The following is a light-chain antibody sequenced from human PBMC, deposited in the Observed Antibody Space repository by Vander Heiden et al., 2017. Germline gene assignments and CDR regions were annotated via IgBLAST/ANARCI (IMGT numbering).Light chain of an antibody. CDR3: GQYQSTPYT. V-gene: IGKV4-1*01. Sequence: DVSRSHSPHSLSLSLGARATITCKSSQSVFQNCHNKSFLAWYQQKPGEPAKLLICRGSTRKSGVPDRFSGSESGTDVTLTIDILQAEDVAVYYCGQYQSTPYTFGQGARLEIK. CDR2: RGS. CDR1: QSVFQNCHNKSF. J-gene: IGKJ1*01.